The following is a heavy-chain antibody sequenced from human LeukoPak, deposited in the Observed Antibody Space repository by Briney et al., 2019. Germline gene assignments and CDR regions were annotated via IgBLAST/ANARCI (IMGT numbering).Heavy chain of an antibody. CDR2: INPNSGGT. CDR3: ASAEKDFDWLLPFDY. J-gene: IGHJ4*02. V-gene: IGHV1-2*02. D-gene: IGHD3-9*01. Sequence: ASVKVSRKASGYTFTGYYMHWVRQAPGQGLEWMGWINPNSGGTNYAQKFQGRVTMTRDTSISTAYMELSRLRSDDTAVYYCASAEKDFDWLLPFDYWGQGTLVTVSS. CDR1: GYTFTGYY.